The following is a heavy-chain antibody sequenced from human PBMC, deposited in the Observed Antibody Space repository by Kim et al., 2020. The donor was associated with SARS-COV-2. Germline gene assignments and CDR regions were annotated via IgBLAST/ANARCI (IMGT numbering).Heavy chain of an antibody. CDR3: ANYDSSGSGAFDI. J-gene: IGHJ3*02. Sequence: GGSLRLSCAASGFTFSSYAMSWVRQAPGKGLEWVSAISGSGGSTYYADSVKGRFSISRDNSKNTPYLQMNSLRVEDTAVYYCANYDSSGSGAFDIWGQGTMVTVSS. D-gene: IGHD3-22*01. CDR2: ISGSGGST. CDR1: GFTFSSYA. V-gene: IGHV3-23*01.